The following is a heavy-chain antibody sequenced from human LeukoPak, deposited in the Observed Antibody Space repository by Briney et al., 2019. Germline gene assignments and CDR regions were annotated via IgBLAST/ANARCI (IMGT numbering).Heavy chain of an antibody. V-gene: IGHV4-39*01. J-gene: IGHJ4*02. CDR3: ARTYDYIWGSFRSHSFDS. CDR1: GGSISSSSYY. CDR2: INHSGSA. D-gene: IGHD3-16*02. Sequence: SETLSLTCTVSGGSISSSSYYWGWIRQPQGKGLEWVGEINHSGSANYNPSIKSRITISEDTTKNQFSLKLRSVTAAATGVYYCARTYDYIWGSFRSHSFDSWGQGTLVTVSS.